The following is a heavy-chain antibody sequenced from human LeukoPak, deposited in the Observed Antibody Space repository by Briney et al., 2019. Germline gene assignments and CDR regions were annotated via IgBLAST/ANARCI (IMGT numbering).Heavy chain of an antibody. D-gene: IGHD3-22*01. Sequence: SETLSLTCTVSGGSISSSSYYWGWIRQPPGKGLAWIGRIYTSGSTNYNPSLKSRVTMSVDTSKNQFSLKLSSVTAADTAVYYCASEAYYYDSSGYYKYWGQGTLVTVSS. J-gene: IGHJ4*02. V-gene: IGHV4-39*07. CDR2: IYTSGST. CDR3: ASEAYYYDSSGYYKY. CDR1: GGSISSSSYY.